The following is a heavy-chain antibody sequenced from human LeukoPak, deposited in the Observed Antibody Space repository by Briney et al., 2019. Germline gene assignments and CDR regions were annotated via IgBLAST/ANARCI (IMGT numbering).Heavy chain of an antibody. V-gene: IGHV3-7*01. Sequence: QPGGSLGLSCATSGFTFSSYWMSWVRQAPGKGLEWVANIKQDGSEKNYLDSAKGRFTISRDNAKNSLYLQMNSLRAEDTAVYYCARQRYHDSWGQGTLVTVSS. CDR1: GFTFSSYW. CDR3: ARQRYHDS. J-gene: IGHJ4*02. D-gene: IGHD2-2*01. CDR2: IKQDGSEK.